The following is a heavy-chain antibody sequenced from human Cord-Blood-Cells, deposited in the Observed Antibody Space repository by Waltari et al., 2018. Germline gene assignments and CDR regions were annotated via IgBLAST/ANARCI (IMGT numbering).Heavy chain of an antibody. CDR2: LIPVFGTA. D-gene: IGHD7-27*01. Sequence: QVQLVQSGAEVKKPGSSVTVSCKASGGTFSSYAISWVRQAPGQGLEWMGGLIPVFGTANCAQRFQGRVTITADESTSTAYMELSSLRSEDTAVYYCARLRTGDYYFDYWGQGTLVTVSS. CDR3: ARLRTGDYYFDY. CDR1: GGTFSSYA. J-gene: IGHJ4*02. V-gene: IGHV1-69*12.